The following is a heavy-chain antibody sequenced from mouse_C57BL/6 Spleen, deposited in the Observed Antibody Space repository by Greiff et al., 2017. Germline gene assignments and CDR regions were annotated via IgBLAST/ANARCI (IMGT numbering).Heavy chain of an antibody. D-gene: IGHD2-14*01. Sequence: QVQLQQSGPELAKPGASVKISCKASGYAFSSSWMNWVKQRPGQGLEWIGRIYPGDGDTHYNGKFKGKDTLPADKSSRTAYMQRSSLTSEDSAVYFSAREGYRYFDYWGQGTTLTVSS. J-gene: IGHJ2*01. CDR3: AREGYRYFDY. CDR2: IYPGDGDT. CDR1: GYAFSSSW. V-gene: IGHV1-82*01.